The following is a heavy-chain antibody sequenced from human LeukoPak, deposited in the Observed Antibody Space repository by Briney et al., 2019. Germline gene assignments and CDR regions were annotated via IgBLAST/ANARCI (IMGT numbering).Heavy chain of an antibody. D-gene: IGHD3-22*01. CDR2: IWYDGSNK. V-gene: IGHV3-30*19. Sequence: GGSLRLSCAASGFTFSSYGMHWVRQAPGKGLEWVAVIWYDGSNKYYADSVKGRFTISRDNSKNTLYLQMNSLRAEDTAVYYCARAWYYYDSSGYYSTVFDYWGQGTLVTVSS. CDR1: GFTFSSYG. J-gene: IGHJ4*02. CDR3: ARAWYYYDSSGYYSTVFDY.